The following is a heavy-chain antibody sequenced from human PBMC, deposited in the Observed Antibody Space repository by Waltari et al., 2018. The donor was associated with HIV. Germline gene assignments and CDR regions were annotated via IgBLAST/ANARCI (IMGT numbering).Heavy chain of an antibody. D-gene: IGHD3-22*01. Sequence: QVKMQESGPGLVKPSETLSLTCTVSAFSINSGYYWGWIRQPPGNGLEWIGSIYRSGTTYYNPSLKSRVSISVRMSKNQFSLKLSSVTAADTAVYYCARDQDYYDSSGYTSYAFDPWGQGTMVTVSS. CDR2: IYRSGTT. V-gene: IGHV4-38-2*02. CDR3: ARDQDYYDSSGYTSYAFDP. J-gene: IGHJ3*01. CDR1: AFSINSGYY.